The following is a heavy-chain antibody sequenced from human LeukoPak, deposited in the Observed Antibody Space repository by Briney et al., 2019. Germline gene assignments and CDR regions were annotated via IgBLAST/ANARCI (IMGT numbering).Heavy chain of an antibody. CDR3: ARVGSTGWYLN. J-gene: IGHJ4*02. D-gene: IGHD6-19*01. CDR2: IYYSGST. CDR1: GGSISSNCYY. V-gene: IGHV4-39*01. Sequence: SETLSLTCAVSGGSISSNCYYWGLIRQPPGKGLEWIGSIYYSGSTYYNPSLKSRVTISVDTSKNQFSLKLSSVTATDTAVYYCARVGSTGWYLNWGQGTLVTVSA.